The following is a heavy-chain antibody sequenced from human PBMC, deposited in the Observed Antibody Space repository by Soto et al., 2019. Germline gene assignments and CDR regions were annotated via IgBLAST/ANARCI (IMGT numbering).Heavy chain of an antibody. CDR3: ATHMTTMTIYYYYGMDV. D-gene: IGHD4-17*01. V-gene: IGHV3-23*01. CDR2: ISGSGGST. Sequence: EVQLLESGGGLVQPGGSLRLSCVASGFTFSSYAMSWVRQAPGKGLEWVSAISGSGGSTYYADSVKGRFTISRDNSKNTPYLYMNSLRAEDTAAYYCATHMTTMTIYYYYGMDVWGQGTTVTVSS. J-gene: IGHJ6*02. CDR1: GFTFSSYA.